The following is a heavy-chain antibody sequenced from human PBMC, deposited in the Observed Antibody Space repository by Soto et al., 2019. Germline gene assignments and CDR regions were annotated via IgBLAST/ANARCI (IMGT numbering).Heavy chain of an antibody. V-gene: IGHV4-34*01. CDR1: GGSFSGYY. Sequence: SETLSLTCAVYGGSFSGYYWSWIRQPPGKGLEWIGEINHSGSTNYNPSLKSRVTISVDTSKNQFSLKLSSVTAADTAVYYCASLRSYYDFWSGLGIYYYGVDVWGQGTPVTVSS. D-gene: IGHD3-3*01. CDR3: ASLRSYYDFWSGLGIYYYGVDV. J-gene: IGHJ6*02. CDR2: INHSGST.